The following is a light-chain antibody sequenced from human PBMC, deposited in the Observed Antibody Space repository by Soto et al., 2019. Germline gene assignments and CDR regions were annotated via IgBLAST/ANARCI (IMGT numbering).Light chain of an antibody. V-gene: IGKV1-5*03. J-gene: IGKJ1*01. CDR1: QTIDGA. CDR3: QQQRSYPRT. Sequence: DIQMTQSPSTLSASVGDRVTITCRASQTIDGALVWYQQKPGKAPTLLIYKASSLESGVPSRFSGSGFGTEFTLTISSLQPDDCAAYYSQQQRSYPRTFGQGNKVETK. CDR2: KAS.